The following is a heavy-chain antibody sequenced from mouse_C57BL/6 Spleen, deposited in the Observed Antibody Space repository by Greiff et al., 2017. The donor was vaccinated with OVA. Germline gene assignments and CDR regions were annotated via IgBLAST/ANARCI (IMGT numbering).Heavy chain of an antibody. V-gene: IGHV1-20*01. CDR3: ARDGSLYFDY. Sequence: EVHLVESGPELVKPGDSVKISCKASGYSFTGYFMNWVMQSHGKSLEWIGRINPYNGDTFYNQKFKGKATLTVDKSSSTAHMELRSLTSEDSAVYYCARDGSLYFDYWGQGTTLTVSS. D-gene: IGHD1-1*01. J-gene: IGHJ2*01. CDR2: INPYNGDT. CDR1: GYSFTGYF.